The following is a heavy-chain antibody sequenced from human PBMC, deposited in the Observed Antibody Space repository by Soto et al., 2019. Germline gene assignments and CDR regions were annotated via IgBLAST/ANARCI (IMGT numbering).Heavy chain of an antibody. CDR3: ARLRIATNNYKWFDP. J-gene: IGHJ5*02. CDR2: IYVTGAV. V-gene: IGHV4-31*03. CDR1: GAALNSVNYY. D-gene: IGHD2-21*01. Sequence: SETLSLTCSVSGAALNSVNYYWSWIRQVPGKGLEWIGHIYVTGAVDYNPSLRDRITISQDTSERQFSLNLRLVTAADTAVYYCARLRIATNNYKWFDPWGQGTLVTSPQ.